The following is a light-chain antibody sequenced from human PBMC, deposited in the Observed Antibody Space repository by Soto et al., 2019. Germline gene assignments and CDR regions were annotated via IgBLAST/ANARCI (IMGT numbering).Light chain of an antibody. CDR1: QSVSSN. J-gene: IGKJ4*01. CDR2: GAS. CDR3: QQYNDWVT. V-gene: IGKV3-15*01. Sequence: EIVMTQSPATLSVSPGERATLSCRASQSVSSNLVWYQQKPGQAPRLLIYGASTRATGIPARFSGSGSGTEFTLTINSLQSEDFAVYYCQQYNDWVTFGGGTKGDI.